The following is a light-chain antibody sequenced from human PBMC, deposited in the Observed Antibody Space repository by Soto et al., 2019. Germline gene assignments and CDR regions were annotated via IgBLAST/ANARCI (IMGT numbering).Light chain of an antibody. CDR3: QSYDSRLNGLV. V-gene: IGLV1-40*01. CDR2: GNS. Sequence: QSVLTQPPSVSGAPGQRVTIAFTGSSSNIGTGYDVHWYQQLPGTAPKLLIYGNSDRPSGVPDRFSGSKSGTSASLAITGLQAEDEADYYCQSYDSRLNGLVFGGGTKLTVL. CDR1: SSNIGTGYD. J-gene: IGLJ2*01.